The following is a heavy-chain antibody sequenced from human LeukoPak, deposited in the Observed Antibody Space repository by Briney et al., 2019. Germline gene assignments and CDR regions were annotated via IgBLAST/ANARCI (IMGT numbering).Heavy chain of an antibody. V-gene: IGHV4-39*07. J-gene: IGHJ4*02. Sequence: DPSETLSLTCTVSGGSISSSSYYWGWIRQPPGKGLEWIGRIYTSGSTNYNPSLKSRVTMSVDTSKNQFSLKLSSVTAADTAVYYCARDFFYSSSWYGLDYWGQGTLVTVSS. CDR3: ARDFFYSSSWYGLDY. CDR2: IYTSGST. CDR1: GGSISSSSYY. D-gene: IGHD6-13*01.